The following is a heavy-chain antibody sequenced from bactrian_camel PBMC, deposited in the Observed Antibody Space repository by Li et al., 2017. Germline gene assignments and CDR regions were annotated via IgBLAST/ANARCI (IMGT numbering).Heavy chain of an antibody. CDR1: GYRYDTYC. D-gene: IGHD4*01. CDR2: IDLVSST. Sequence: VQLVESGGGSVQAGGSLRLSCAAPGYRYDTYCMGWFRQAPGKERELVAGIDLVSSTTYADSVKGRFTISKDNAQNTLSLQMHSLKLEDSAMYRCQPYGRSYVDYNCRAGLGQGTQVTVS. J-gene: IGHJ4*01. V-gene: IGHV3S55*01.